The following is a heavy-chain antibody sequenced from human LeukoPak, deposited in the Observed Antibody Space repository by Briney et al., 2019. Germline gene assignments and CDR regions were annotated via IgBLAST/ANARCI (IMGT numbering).Heavy chain of an antibody. J-gene: IGHJ3*02. CDR2: INSDGSST. Sequence: GGSLRLSCAASGFTFSSHWMHWVRQPPGKGLVWVSRINSDGSSTTYAASVKGRFTISRDNAEETLDLQMNSLRAEDTAVYYCAKDTPGYSSGWYDAFDIWGQGTMVTVSS. CDR1: GFTFSSHW. D-gene: IGHD6-19*01. V-gene: IGHV3-74*03. CDR3: AKDTPGYSSGWYDAFDI.